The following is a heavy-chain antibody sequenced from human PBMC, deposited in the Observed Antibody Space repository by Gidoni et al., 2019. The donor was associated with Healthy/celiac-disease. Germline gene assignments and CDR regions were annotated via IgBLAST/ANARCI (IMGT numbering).Heavy chain of an antibody. Sequence: EVQLVQSGAEVKKPGESLKLSCKGSGYSFTSYWIGWVRQMPGKGLEWMGIIYPGDSDTRYSPSFQGQVTISADKSISTAYLQWSSLKASDTAMYYCARRGSGWYEGQYYFDYWGQGTLVTVSS. CDR2: IYPGDSDT. J-gene: IGHJ4*02. CDR3: ARRGSGWYEGQYYFDY. D-gene: IGHD6-19*01. CDR1: GYSFTSYW. V-gene: IGHV5-51*01.